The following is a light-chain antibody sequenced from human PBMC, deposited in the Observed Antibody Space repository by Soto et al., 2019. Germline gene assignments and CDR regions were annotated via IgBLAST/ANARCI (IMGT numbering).Light chain of an antibody. CDR3: SSYAGSSNV. V-gene: IGLV2-8*01. CDR1: SSDVGGYNY. CDR2: EVN. Sequence: QSALTQPPSASGSPGQSVAISCTGTSSDVGGYNYVSWYQQHPGKAPKLMIYEVNKRPSGVPDRFSGSKSGNTASLTVSGLQAEDEADYYCSSYAGSSNVFGTGPKATVL. J-gene: IGLJ1*01.